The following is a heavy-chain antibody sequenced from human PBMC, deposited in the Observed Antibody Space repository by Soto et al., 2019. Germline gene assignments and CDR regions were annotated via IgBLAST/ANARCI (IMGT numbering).Heavy chain of an antibody. CDR3: ARSTQNLWGDAFDF. CDR1: GYSFSRYS. D-gene: IGHD1-1*01. J-gene: IGHJ3*01. CDR2: INNYNGNT. V-gene: IGHV1-18*01. Sequence: QVQLVQSGAEVKKPGASVKVSCKASGYSFSRYSIHWVRQAPGQGLEWMGWINNYNGNTNCAQKVQGRLIMTTDTSRSTAYMELRSLRSDDTAEYFCARSTQNLWGDAFDFWGQGTMVTVFS.